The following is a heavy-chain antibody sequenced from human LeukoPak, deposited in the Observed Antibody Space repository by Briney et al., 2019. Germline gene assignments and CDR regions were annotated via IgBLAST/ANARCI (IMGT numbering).Heavy chain of an antibody. Sequence: AGGSLRLSCAASGFTFSSYSMNWVRQAPGKGLEWVSSISSSSSYIYYADSVKGRFTISRDNAKNSLYLQMNSLRAEDTAVYYCAKPGYLDYYYYMDVWGKGTTVTVSS. CDR3: AKPGYLDYYYYMDV. J-gene: IGHJ6*03. CDR2: ISSSSSYI. CDR1: GFTFSSYS. D-gene: IGHD2-15*01. V-gene: IGHV3-21*01.